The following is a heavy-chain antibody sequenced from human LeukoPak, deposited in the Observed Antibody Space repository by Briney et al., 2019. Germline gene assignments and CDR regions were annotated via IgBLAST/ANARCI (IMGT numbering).Heavy chain of an antibody. D-gene: IGHD6-6*01. V-gene: IGHV3-64D*06. CDR3: VKDRSIAAPNNDFFDS. CDR1: GFTSNRFY. Sequence: GGSLRLSCSASGFTSNRFYLHWVRQAPGKGLGFVSHISSNGATTYYADSVKGRFTISRDNSKNTLYLQMSSLRADDTAVYYCVKDRSIAAPNNDFFDSWGQGALVTVSS. CDR2: ISSNGATT. J-gene: IGHJ4*02.